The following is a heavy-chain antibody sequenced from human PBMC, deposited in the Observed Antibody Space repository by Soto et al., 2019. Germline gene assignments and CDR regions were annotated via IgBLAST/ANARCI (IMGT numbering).Heavy chain of an antibody. CDR1: GGTFSSYA. Sequence: SVKISCKASGGTFSSYAISWVRQAPGQGLEWMGGIIPIFGTANYTQKFQRRVTITADESTIAAYMELSSLSSEDTAVYYWASAAGTSAYAFDIWGQGTLVTVAS. CDR3: ASAAGTSAYAFDI. V-gene: IGHV1-69*13. J-gene: IGHJ3*02. CDR2: IIPIFGTA. D-gene: IGHD6-13*01.